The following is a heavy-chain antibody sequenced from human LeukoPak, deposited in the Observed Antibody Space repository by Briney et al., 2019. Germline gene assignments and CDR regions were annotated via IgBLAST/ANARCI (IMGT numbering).Heavy chain of an antibody. CDR1: GGTFSSYA. J-gene: IGHJ6*03. D-gene: IGHD3-10*01. CDR3: AREWRFQGSGSYYTPYYYMDV. CDR2: IIPIFGTA. V-gene: IGHV1-69*13. Sequence: SVRVSCKASGGTFSSYAINWVRQAPGQGLEWMAGIIPIFGTANYAQKFQGRVTITADESTSTAYMELSSLRSEDTAVYYCAREWRFQGSGSYYTPYYYMDVWGKGTTVTVSS.